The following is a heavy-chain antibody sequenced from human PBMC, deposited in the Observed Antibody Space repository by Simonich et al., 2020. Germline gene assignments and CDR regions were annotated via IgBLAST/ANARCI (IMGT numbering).Heavy chain of an antibody. CDR1: GFTFSSYS. V-gene: IGHV3-48*02. Sequence: EVQLVESGGGLVQPGGSRRLSCAASGFTFSSYSKNWVRQAPGKGLEWVSYISSSSSTICYAAPVKGRFNISRDNAKNSLYLQMNSMRDAETAVYYCARDSSYYAFDIWGQGKMVTVSS. D-gene: IGHD5-12*01. CDR3: ARDSSYYAFDI. J-gene: IGHJ3*02. CDR2: ISSSSSTI.